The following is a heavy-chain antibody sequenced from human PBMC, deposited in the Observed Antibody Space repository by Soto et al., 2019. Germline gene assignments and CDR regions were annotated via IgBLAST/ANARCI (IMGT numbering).Heavy chain of an antibody. Sequence: GGSLRLPCAASGFTFSSYAMSWVRQAPGKGLEWVSAISGSGGSTYYADSVKGRFTISRDNSKNTLYLQMNSLRAEDTAVYYCAKDRALGFYDILTGYPRSFDYWGQGTLVTVSS. CDR3: AKDRALGFYDILTGYPRSFDY. J-gene: IGHJ4*02. V-gene: IGHV3-23*01. D-gene: IGHD3-9*01. CDR2: ISGSGGST. CDR1: GFTFSSYA.